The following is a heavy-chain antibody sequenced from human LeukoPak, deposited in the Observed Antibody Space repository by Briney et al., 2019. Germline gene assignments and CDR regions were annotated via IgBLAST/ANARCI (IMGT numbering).Heavy chain of an antibody. CDR1: GGTFSSYA. V-gene: IGHV1-69*04. J-gene: IGHJ6*02. CDR3: ASRDYYYGMDV. Sequence: SVKVSCKASGGTFSSYAISWVRQAPGQGLEWMGRIIPILGIANYAQKFQGRVTMTRNTSISTAYMELSSLRSEDTAVYYCASRDYYYGMDVWGQGTTVTVSS. CDR2: IIPILGIA.